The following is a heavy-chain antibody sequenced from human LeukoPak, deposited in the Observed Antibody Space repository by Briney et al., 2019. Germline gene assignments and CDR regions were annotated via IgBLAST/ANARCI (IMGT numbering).Heavy chain of an antibody. CDR2: IKQDGSEK. Sequence: GGSLRLSCAASGFTFSSYWMSWVRQAPGKGLEWVANIKQDGSEKYYVDSVKGRFTISRDNAKNSLCLQMNSLRAEDTAVYYCARWANWRERYFDYWGQGTLVTVSS. CDR1: GFTFSSYW. CDR3: ARWANWRERYFDY. J-gene: IGHJ4*02. V-gene: IGHV3-7*01. D-gene: IGHD1-20*01.